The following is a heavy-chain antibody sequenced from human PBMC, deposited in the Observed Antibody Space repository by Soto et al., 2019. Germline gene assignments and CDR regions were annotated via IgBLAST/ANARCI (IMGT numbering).Heavy chain of an antibody. CDR3: AREYGDYGVIDY. Sequence: QVQLQQWGAGLLKPSETLSLTCAVYGGSFSGYYWSWIRQPPGKGLEWIGEINHSGSTNYNPSLKCRVTISVDTSKPQFSLMLSSVTAAGTAAYYCAREYGDYGVIDYWGQGTLVTVSS. CDR2: INHSGST. V-gene: IGHV4-34*01. D-gene: IGHD4-17*01. CDR1: GGSFSGYY. J-gene: IGHJ4*02.